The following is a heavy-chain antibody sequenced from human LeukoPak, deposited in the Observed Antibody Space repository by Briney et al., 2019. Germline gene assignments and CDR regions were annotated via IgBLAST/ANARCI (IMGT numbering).Heavy chain of an antibody. V-gene: IGHV1-18*01. CDR2: ISAYNGNT. D-gene: IGHD6-13*01. CDR3: ARGYSSNWLQFDP. CDR1: GYTFTIYG. Sequence: ASVKVSCTASGYTFTIYGLSWMRQAPGQGGEWMGWISAYNGNTNYAQKFQGRVTMTTDTSTSTAYMALRSLRFDDTAVYYCARGYSSNWLQFDPWGQGTLVTVSS. J-gene: IGHJ5*02.